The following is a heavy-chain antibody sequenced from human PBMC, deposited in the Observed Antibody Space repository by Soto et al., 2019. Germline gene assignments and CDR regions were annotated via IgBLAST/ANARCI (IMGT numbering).Heavy chain of an antibody. D-gene: IGHD6-13*01. J-gene: IGHJ4*02. Sequence: ASVKVSCKASGYTFTSYGISWVRQAPGQGLEWMGWISAYNGNTNYAQKLQGRVTMTTDTSTSTAYMELRSLRSDDTAAYYCARTLAAAGAMAAYYFDYWGQGTLVTVSS. CDR1: GYTFTSYG. CDR2: ISAYNGNT. CDR3: ARTLAAAGAMAAYYFDY. V-gene: IGHV1-18*01.